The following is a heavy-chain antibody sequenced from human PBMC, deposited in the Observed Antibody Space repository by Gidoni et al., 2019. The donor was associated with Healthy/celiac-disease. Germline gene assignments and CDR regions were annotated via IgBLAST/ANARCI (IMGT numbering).Heavy chain of an antibody. CDR1: GFPVVSYS. V-gene: IGHV3-9*01. Sequence: EVQLVESGGVLVQPDRSLKLSCASSGFPVVSYSIHWVRQAPGKGLEWVSGISWNSGSIGYADSVKGRFTISRDNAKNSLYLQMNSLRAEDTALYYCATQTMIPRVVGRGALDYWGQGTLVTVSS. D-gene: IGHD3-22*01. CDR2: ISWNSGSI. J-gene: IGHJ4*02. CDR3: ATQTMIPRVVGRGALDY.